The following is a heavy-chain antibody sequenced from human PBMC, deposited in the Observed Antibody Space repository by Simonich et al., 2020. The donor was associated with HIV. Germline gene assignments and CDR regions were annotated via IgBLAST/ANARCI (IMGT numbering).Heavy chain of an antibody. Sequence: EVQLVESGGGLVQPGRSLRLSCAASGFTFDDYAMHWVLQAPGKGLEWVSGNSWNSGSIGYADSVKGRFTISRDNAKNSLYLQMNSLRAEDTALYYCAKDKGAYYGSGSPVYWGQGTLVTVSS. CDR3: AKDKGAYYGSGSPVY. D-gene: IGHD3-10*01. J-gene: IGHJ4*02. V-gene: IGHV3-9*01. CDR1: GFTFDDYA. CDR2: NSWNSGSI.